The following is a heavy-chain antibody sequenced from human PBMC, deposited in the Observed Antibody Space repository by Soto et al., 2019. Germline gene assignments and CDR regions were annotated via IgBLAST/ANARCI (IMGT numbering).Heavy chain of an antibody. CDR1: GGSLSGFY. D-gene: IGHD1-26*01. CDR3: ARGRRASYNH. CDR2: VDHSGST. J-gene: IGHJ1*01. Sequence: SATLSLSCAGYGGSLSGFYWSWIRQPPGKGLEWIGYVDHSGSTNYNPSLKSRVIMSVDVSKNQFSLKLSSVTAADTSVYYCARGRRASYNHWGQFPLVTVS. V-gene: IGHV4-34*01.